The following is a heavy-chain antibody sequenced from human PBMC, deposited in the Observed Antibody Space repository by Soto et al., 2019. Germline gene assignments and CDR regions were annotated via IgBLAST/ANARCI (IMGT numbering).Heavy chain of an antibody. CDR2: IYPKEGRA. V-gene: IGHV1-18*01. CDR1: GYIFKNYG. CDR3: ARDIDYDIDY. D-gene: IGHD4-17*01. Sequence: QVQLVQSGAGVQKPGASVKVSCKTSGYIFKNYGISWVRQAPGQGLEWMGWIYPKEGRANFAQNFQGRVTLTTDTPTSTAYIELRSLRFDDSAVYFCARDIDYDIDYWGQGTLVTVSS. J-gene: IGHJ4*02.